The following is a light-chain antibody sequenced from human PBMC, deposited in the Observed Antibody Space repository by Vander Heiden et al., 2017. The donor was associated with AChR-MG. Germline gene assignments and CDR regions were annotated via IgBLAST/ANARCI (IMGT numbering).Light chain of an antibody. CDR3: QQSDSTSYT. J-gene: IGKJ2*01. CDR2: AAS. CDR1: QSINSY. Sequence: DIQMTQTPSSLSASVGDRVTITCRASQSINSYLHWYQQKPGKAPNLLIYAASSLQSGVPSRFSGSGSETDFTLTISTLQPEDFATYYCQQSDSTSYTFGQGTKLEIK. V-gene: IGKV1-39*01.